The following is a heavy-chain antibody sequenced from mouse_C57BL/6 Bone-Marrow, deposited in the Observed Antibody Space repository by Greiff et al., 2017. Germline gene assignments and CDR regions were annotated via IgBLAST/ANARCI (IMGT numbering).Heavy chain of an antibody. V-gene: IGHV2-9-1*01. CDR2: IWTGGGT. CDR3: ARKRHSNYVNAMDY. D-gene: IGHD2-5*01. Sequence: VQLQQSGPGLVAPSQSLSITCTVSGFSLTSYAISWVRQPPGKGLEWLGVIWTGGGTNYNSALKSRLSISKDNSKSQVFLKMNSLQTDDTARYYCARKRHSNYVNAMDYWGQGTSVTVSS. CDR1: GFSLTSYA. J-gene: IGHJ4*01.